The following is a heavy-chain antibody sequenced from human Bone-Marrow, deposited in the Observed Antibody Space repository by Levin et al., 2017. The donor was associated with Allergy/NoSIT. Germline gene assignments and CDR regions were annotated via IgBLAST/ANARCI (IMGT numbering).Heavy chain of an antibody. CDR3: VRGSSNWKGVDY. V-gene: IGHV3-74*03. J-gene: IGHJ4*02. CDR1: GFTLSSYW. D-gene: IGHD1-1*01. Sequence: RAGGSLRLSCAVSGFTLSSYWMHWVRQAPGKGLVWVSQINTDGSYITYADSVKGRFTISRDNAKNTLYLQMNSLRAEDTAVYYCVRGSSNWKGVDYWGQGTLVTVSS. CDR2: INTDGSYI.